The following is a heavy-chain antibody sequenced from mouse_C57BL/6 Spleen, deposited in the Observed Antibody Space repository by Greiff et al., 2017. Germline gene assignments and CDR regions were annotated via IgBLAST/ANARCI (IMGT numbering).Heavy chain of an antibody. CDR1: GYTFTSYG. J-gene: IGHJ4*01. CDR3: ARWDYYGSSYEGDAMDY. CDR2: LYPRSGNT. D-gene: IGHD1-1*01. Sequence: VQLQQSGAELARPGASVKLSCKASGYTFTSYGISWVKQRTGQGLEWIGELYPRSGNTYYNEKFKGNATLTADKSSSTAYIELRSLTSEYSAVYFCARWDYYGSSYEGDAMDYWGQGTSVTVSS. V-gene: IGHV1-81*01.